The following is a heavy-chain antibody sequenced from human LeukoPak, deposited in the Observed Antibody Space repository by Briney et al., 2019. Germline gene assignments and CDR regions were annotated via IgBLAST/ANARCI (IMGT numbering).Heavy chain of an antibody. D-gene: IGHD3-22*01. CDR1: GYTFTSYD. J-gene: IGHJ3*02. CDR2: MNPNSGNT. CDR3: ARTPVRAMIRSRNAFDI. Sequence: ASVKVSCKASGYTFTSYDINWVRQATGQGLEWMGWMNPNSGNTGYAQKFQGRVTMTRNTSISTAYMELSSLRSEDTAVYYCARTPVRAMIRSRNAFDIWGQGTMVTVSS. V-gene: IGHV1-8*01.